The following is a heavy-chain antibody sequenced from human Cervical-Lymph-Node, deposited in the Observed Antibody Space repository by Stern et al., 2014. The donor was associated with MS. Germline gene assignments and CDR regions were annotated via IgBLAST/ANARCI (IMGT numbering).Heavy chain of an antibody. V-gene: IGHV4-4*07. CDR1: GDSITNYY. D-gene: IGHD2-2*01. CDR3: AREGCTRTICYVDEAFDI. Sequence: VQLLESGPGLVKPSETLSLTCTVCGDSITNYYWSWIRQPAGKGLEWVGRVYTSGSTNHNPSLKSRVTMSVDTSKHQLSLKLRSVTAADTAVYYCAREGCTRTICYVDEAFDIWGQGTMVTVSA. J-gene: IGHJ3*02. CDR2: VYTSGST.